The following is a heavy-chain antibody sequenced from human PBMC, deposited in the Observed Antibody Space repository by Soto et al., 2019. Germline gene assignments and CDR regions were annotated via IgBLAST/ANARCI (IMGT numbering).Heavy chain of an antibody. CDR3: ARVWIDDSFDY. Sequence: GSGPTLVNPTQTLTLTCTFPGFSLSTPGMLVSWIRQPPGNALEWLARIDWDDDTFYSPSLKTRLTISKDTSKNQVVLTVANMDPTDTAIYYCARVWIDDSFDYWGQGALVTVSS. CDR2: IDWDDDT. CDR1: GFSLSTPGML. V-gene: IGHV2-70*04. J-gene: IGHJ4*02. D-gene: IGHD1-1*01.